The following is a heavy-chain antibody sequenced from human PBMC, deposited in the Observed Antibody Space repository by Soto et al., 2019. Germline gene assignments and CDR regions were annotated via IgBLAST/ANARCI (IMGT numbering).Heavy chain of an antibody. J-gene: IGHJ3*02. CDR3: ARGGGVGVAGSAAFDM. Sequence: QLHLVQSGAVVKKPGASVTVSCSASGYPVTAYYMHWVRQAPGRGLEWMGGINPATGAAKYTQTFQGRVTMPRDTPTSTVFMELSGLTSKDTAVFYWARGGGVGVAGSAAFDMWGQGTLVTVSS. CDR1: GYPVTAYY. CDR2: INPATGAA. D-gene: IGHD3-3*01. V-gene: IGHV1-2*02.